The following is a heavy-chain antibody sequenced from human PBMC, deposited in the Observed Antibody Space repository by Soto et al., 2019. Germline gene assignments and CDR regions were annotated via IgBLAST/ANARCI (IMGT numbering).Heavy chain of an antibody. D-gene: IGHD1-26*01. V-gene: IGHV3-7*04. CDR1: EGTVIRDW. J-gene: IGHJ4*02. CDR2: TNQDGSEK. CDR3: SGGVGDAF. Sequence: EVHLVESGGGLVQTGGSLRLSCAIFEGTVIRDWMNWVRQAPGKGLEWVAHTNQDGSEKYYVDSVKGRFTISRDNDKKSLYLQMNSLRAEDTAMYYCSGGVGDAFWGQGTLVTGSS.